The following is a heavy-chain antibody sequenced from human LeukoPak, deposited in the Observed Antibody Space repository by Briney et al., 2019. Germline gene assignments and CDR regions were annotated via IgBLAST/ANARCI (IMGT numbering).Heavy chain of an antibody. V-gene: IGHV1-2*02. CDR2: INPNSGGT. D-gene: IGHD1-1*01. J-gene: IGHJ3*02. Sequence: ASVKVSCKASGYIFTGYYMHWVRQAPGQGLEWMGWINPNSGGTNYAQKFQGRVTMTRDTSISTAYMELSRLRSDDTAVYYCARREGNNWNDELPTHDDAFDIWGQGTMVTVSS. CDR1: GYIFTGYY. CDR3: ARREGNNWNDELPTHDDAFDI.